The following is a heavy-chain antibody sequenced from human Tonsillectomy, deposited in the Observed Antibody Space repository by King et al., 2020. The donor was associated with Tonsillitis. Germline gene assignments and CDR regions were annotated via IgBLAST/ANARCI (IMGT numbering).Heavy chain of an antibody. J-gene: IGHJ4*02. CDR1: GFTFSYYA. V-gene: IGHV3-30-3*01. Sequence: QLVQSGGGVVQSGRSLRLSWAASGFTFSYYAMHWVRQAPGKGLEWVAVMSYDGSNEYYEDSVKGRFTISRDNSKNTLYLQMNSLRPEDTAVYYCAREDYGEHYFDYWGQGTLVTVSS. CDR3: AREDYGEHYFDY. CDR2: MSYDGSNE. D-gene: IGHD4-17*01.